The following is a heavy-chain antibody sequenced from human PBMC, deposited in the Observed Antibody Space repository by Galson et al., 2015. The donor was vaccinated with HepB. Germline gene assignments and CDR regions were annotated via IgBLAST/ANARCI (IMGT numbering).Heavy chain of an antibody. CDR3: ARLDCSSISCYLDY. J-gene: IGHJ4*02. V-gene: IGHV5-10-1*01. CDR1: GYSFTRYW. Sequence: QSGAEVKKPGESLGISCKASGYSFTRYWITWVRQMTGKGLEWMGRIDPSDSNTNYSPSFQGHVTISADKSSSTAYLQWSSLKASDTAMYYCARLDCSSISCYLDYWGQGTLVTGSS. CDR2: IDPSDSNT. D-gene: IGHD2-2*01.